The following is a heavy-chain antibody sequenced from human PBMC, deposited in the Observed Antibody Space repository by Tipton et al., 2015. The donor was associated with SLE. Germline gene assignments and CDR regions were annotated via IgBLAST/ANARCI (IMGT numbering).Heavy chain of an antibody. CDR2: IYVGGAT. V-gene: IGHV3-23*03. Sequence: SLRLSCVSSGFTFSARAMNWVRQAPGKGLEWVSIIYVGGATHYADSVKGRFTVSRDNSRTTLFLQMSSLRADDTAPYYCAREGVETAQSPGYGLDVWGRGTTVTVSS. D-gene: IGHD2-15*01. J-gene: IGHJ6*02. CDR3: AREGVETAQSPGYGLDV. CDR1: GFTFSARA.